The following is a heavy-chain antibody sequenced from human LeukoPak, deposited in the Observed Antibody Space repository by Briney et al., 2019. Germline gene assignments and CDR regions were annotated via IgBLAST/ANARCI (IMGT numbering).Heavy chain of an antibody. Sequence: PSETLSLTCTVSGGSISSYYWSWIRQPPGKGLEWIGYIYYSGSTNYNPSPKSRVTISVDTSKNQFSLKLSSVTAADTAVYYCARGREYSSSPDSYWGQGTLVTVSS. CDR2: IYYSGST. CDR3: ARGREYSSSPDSY. J-gene: IGHJ4*02. CDR1: GGSISSYY. V-gene: IGHV4-59*01. D-gene: IGHD6-6*01.